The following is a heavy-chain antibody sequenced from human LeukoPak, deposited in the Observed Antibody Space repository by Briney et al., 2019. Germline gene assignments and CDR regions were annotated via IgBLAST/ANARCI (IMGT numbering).Heavy chain of an antibody. Sequence: ASVKVSCKASGYTFTSYGISWVRQAPGQGLEWMGWISAYNGNTNYAQKLQGRVTMTTDTSTSTAYIELRSLRSDDTAVYYCARVPDIVVVVAPIDYWGQGTLVTVSS. V-gene: IGHV1-18*01. D-gene: IGHD2-15*01. CDR1: GYTFTSYG. J-gene: IGHJ4*02. CDR3: ARVPDIVVVVAPIDY. CDR2: ISAYNGNT.